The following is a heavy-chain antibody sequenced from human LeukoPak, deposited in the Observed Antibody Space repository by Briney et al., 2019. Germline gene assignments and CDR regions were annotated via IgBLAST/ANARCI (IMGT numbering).Heavy chain of an antibody. CDR1: GFTFGDYA. CDR3: AKGHYYGSGSLDY. D-gene: IGHD3-10*01. J-gene: IGHJ4*02. V-gene: IGHV3-23*01. CDR2: IGGRDGST. Sequence: GGSLRLSCTASGFTFGDYAMSWFRQAPGKGLEWVSVIGGRDGSTYYADSVKGRFTISRDNSKNTLYVQMNSLRAEDTAVYYCAKGHYYGSGSLDYWGQGTLVTVSS.